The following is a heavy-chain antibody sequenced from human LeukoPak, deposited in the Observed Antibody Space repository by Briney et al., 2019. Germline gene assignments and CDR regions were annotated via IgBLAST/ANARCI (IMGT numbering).Heavy chain of an antibody. CDR3: ARRIGGSGWYGYYYYYMDV. Sequence: ASVKVSCKASGYTFTSYAMNWVRQAPGQGLEWMGWINTNTGNPTYAQGFTGRFVFSLDTSVSTAYLQISSLKAEDTAVYYCARRIGGSGWYGYYYYYMDVWGKGTTVTVSS. CDR2: INTNTGNP. J-gene: IGHJ6*03. CDR1: GYTFTSYA. V-gene: IGHV7-4-1*02. D-gene: IGHD6-19*01.